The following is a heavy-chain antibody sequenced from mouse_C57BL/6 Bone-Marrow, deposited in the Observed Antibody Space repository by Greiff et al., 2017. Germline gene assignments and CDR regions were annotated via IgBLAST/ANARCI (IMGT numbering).Heavy chain of an antibody. V-gene: IGHV14-4*01. CDR1: GFNIKDDY. Sequence: VQLKESGAELVRPGASVKLSCTASGFNIKDDYMHWVKQRPEEGLEWIGWIDPENGDTEYASQFQGKATLTADTSSNTAYLQLSSLTAEDTAVYYCTTGTVVADWYFDVWGTGTTVTVSS. D-gene: IGHD1-1*01. CDR3: TTGTVVADWYFDV. J-gene: IGHJ1*03. CDR2: IDPENGDT.